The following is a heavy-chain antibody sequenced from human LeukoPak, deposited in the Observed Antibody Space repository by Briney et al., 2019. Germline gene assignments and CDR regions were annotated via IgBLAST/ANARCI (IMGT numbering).Heavy chain of an antibody. CDR3: AKECYDRSGYCFDQ. D-gene: IGHD3-22*01. CDR2: IYYSGST. CDR1: GGSISSGGYY. Sequence: SETLSLTCTVSGGSISSGGYYWSWIRQHPGKGLEWIGYIYYSGSTYYNPSLKSRVTISVDTSKNQFSLKLSSVTAADTAVYYCAKECYDRSGYCFDQWGQGTLVTVSS. V-gene: IGHV4-31*03. J-gene: IGHJ4*02.